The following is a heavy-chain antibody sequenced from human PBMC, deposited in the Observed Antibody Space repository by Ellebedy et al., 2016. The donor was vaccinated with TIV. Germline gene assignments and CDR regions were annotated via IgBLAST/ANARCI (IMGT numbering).Heavy chain of an antibody. Sequence: SLKISXAASGFTFDDYAMHWVRQAPGKGLEWVSGISWNSGSIGYADSVKGRFTISRDNAKNSLYLQMNSLRAEDTALYYCAKDYGWYSPLYYFDYWGQGTLFTVSS. CDR3: AKDYGWYSPLYYFDY. CDR1: GFTFDDYA. D-gene: IGHD6-19*01. CDR2: ISWNSGSI. J-gene: IGHJ4*02. V-gene: IGHV3-9*01.